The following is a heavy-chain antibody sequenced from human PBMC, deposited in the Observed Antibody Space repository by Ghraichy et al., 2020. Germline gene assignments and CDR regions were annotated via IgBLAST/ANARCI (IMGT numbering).Heavy chain of an antibody. J-gene: IGHJ6*02. CDR1: GFIFSRYG. D-gene: IGHD3-22*01. V-gene: IGHV3-30*18. CDR3: AKERESSGYYSFRGDYYGMDV. Sequence: GGSLRLSCEVSGFIFSRYGMHWVRQAPGKGLEWVAVTSYDGSNKNFADSVKGRFTISRDNSKNTLYLQMNSLRAEDTAVYYCAKERESSGYYSFRGDYYGMDVWGQGTTVTVSS. CDR2: TSYDGSNK.